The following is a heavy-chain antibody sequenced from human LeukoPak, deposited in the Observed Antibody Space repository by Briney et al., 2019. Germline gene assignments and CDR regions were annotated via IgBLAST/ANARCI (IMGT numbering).Heavy chain of an antibody. Sequence: PSETLSLTCTVSGGSMRRYYWSWIRQPPGKGLEWIGYIYTSGNTHYNPPLKSRLTISVDTSKTQFSLKLTSVTAADTAVYFCARGVFGYGRTIDYWGQGTLVTVSS. CDR2: IYTSGNT. J-gene: IGHJ4*02. CDR3: ARGVFGYGRTIDY. V-gene: IGHV4-4*08. D-gene: IGHD5-18*01. CDR1: GGSMRRYY.